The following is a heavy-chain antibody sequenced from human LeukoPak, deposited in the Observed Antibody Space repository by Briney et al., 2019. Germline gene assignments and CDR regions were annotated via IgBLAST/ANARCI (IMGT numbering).Heavy chain of an antibody. V-gene: IGHV3-9*01. J-gene: IGHJ4*02. CDR1: GVTFDDYA. D-gene: IGHD1-26*01. Sequence: GRSLRLSCAASGVTFDDYAMHWVRQAPGKGLEWGSGISWNSGSIDYAVSVKGRFTISRDNAKNSLSLQMNSLRPAATDFYSCANATGRYSTFFDYWGQGTLVTVSS. CDR2: ISWNSGSI. CDR3: ANATGRYSTFFDY.